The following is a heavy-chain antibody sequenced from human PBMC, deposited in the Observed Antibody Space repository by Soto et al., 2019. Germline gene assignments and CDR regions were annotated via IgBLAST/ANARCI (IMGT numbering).Heavy chain of an antibody. CDR1: GYTFTNYG. Sequence: QVQLVQSGAEVKKAGASVKVSCKASGYTFTNYGISWVRQAPGQGLEWMGWISDHNGNTNYAQKFQGRVTMTTDTSKTTVYMDLRSLGCNDTAVYFCARVWSNYYYWGQGNLVNVSP. D-gene: IGHD2-8*02. J-gene: IGHJ4*02. CDR2: ISDHNGNT. CDR3: ARVWSNYYY. V-gene: IGHV1-18*01.